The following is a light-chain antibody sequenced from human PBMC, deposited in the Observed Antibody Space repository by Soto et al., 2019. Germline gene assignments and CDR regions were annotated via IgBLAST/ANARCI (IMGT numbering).Light chain of an antibody. J-gene: IGLJ2*01. CDR2: EVS. V-gene: IGLV2-14*01. Sequence: QSVLTQPASVSGSPGQSITISCTGTSSDVGGYNYVSWYQQHPGKAPKLMIYEVSNWPSGVSNRFSGSKSGNTASLTISGLQAEDEADYYCSSYTSSSTRHVVFGGGTKLTVL. CDR3: SSYTSSSTRHVV. CDR1: SSDVGGYNY.